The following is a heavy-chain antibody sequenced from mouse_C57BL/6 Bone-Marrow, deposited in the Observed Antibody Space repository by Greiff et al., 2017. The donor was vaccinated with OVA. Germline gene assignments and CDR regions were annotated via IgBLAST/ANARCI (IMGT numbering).Heavy chain of an antibody. CDR1: GYTFTSYW. Sequence: VQLQQPGAELVKPGASVKLSCKASGYTFTSYWMQWVKQRPGQGLEWIGEIDPSDSYTNYNQKFKGKATLTVDTSSSTAYMQLSSLTSEDSAVYYCARYYDYDSNYWGQGTTLTVSS. CDR3: ARYYDYDSNY. V-gene: IGHV1-50*01. J-gene: IGHJ2*01. CDR2: IDPSDSYT. D-gene: IGHD2-4*01.